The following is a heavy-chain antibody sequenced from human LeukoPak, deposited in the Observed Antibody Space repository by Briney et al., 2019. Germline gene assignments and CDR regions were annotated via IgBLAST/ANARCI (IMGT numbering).Heavy chain of an antibody. CDR3: ARGSKGTYDY. V-gene: IGHV3-23*01. CDR2: ILGTGDYT. J-gene: IGHJ4*02. Sequence: GGSLRLSCVASGFTFSNSVMAWVRQAPGKGLEWVSSILGTGDYTYFANSVKGRFTISRDNSKNTLYLQMNSLRAGDTAIYYCARGSKGTYDYWGQGTLVTVSS. CDR1: GFTFSNSV.